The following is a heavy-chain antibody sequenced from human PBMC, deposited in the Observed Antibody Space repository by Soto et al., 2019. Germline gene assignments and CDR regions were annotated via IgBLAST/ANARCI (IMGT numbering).Heavy chain of an antibody. CDR3: AKSPNFYCSSPNCYKYYFDY. V-gene: IGHV3-30*18. D-gene: IGHD2-2*02. J-gene: IGHJ4*02. Sequence: GGSLRLSCAASGFTFNTYGMHWVRQAPGKGLEWVAVISDDGSDKFYADSVKGRFTISRDNSKNTLYLQMSSLRPEDTAIYYCAKSPNFYCSSPNCYKYYFDYWGQGTLVTVYS. CDR1: GFTFNTYG. CDR2: ISDDGSDK.